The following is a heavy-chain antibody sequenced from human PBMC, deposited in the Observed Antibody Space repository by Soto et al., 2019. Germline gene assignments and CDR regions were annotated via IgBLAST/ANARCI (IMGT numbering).Heavy chain of an antibody. V-gene: IGHV4-59*01. J-gene: IGHJ6*02. CDR1: GGSISNYY. D-gene: IGHD3-22*01. CDR3: ASDSSDYYGMDV. CDR2: VYYSGST. Sequence: QVQLQESGPGLVKPSETLSLTCTVSGGSISNYYWYWIRHPPGKGLEWIGYVYYSGSTNYNPSLKSRVTISPDTSINRFPLTLNSVTAAETAAYFCASDSSDYYGMDVCGPGTTVTVSS.